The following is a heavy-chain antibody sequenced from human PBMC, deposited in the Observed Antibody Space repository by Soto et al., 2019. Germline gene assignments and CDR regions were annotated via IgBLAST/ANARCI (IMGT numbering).Heavy chain of an antibody. CDR2: IYYSGYT. CDR3: ARDSYESSAGGFSDGFDV. J-gene: IGHJ3*01. Sequence: PSETLSLTCTVSGGSISSSSYYWGWIRQPPGKGMEWIGSIYYSGYTYYNPSLQSRVTISVDTSKNQFSLKLNSVTAADTAVYYCARDSYESSAGGFSDGFDVWGQGTVVT. CDR1: GGSISSSSYY. V-gene: IGHV4-39*02. D-gene: IGHD3-22*01.